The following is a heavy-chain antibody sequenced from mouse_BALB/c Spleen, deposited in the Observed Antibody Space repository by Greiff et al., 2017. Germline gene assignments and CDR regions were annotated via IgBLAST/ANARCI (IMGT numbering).Heavy chain of an antibody. CDR1: GFTFSSFG. Sequence: EVKLVESGGGLVQPGGSRKLSCAASGFTFSSFGMHWVRQAPEKGLEWVAYISSGSSTNYYADTVKGRFTISRDKPKNTLFLQMTSLSSEDTAMYCCAKDYGSGLDYWGQGTTLTVSS. CDR2: ISSGSSTN. J-gene: IGHJ2*01. D-gene: IGHD1-1*01. CDR3: AKDYGSGLDY. V-gene: IGHV5-17*02.